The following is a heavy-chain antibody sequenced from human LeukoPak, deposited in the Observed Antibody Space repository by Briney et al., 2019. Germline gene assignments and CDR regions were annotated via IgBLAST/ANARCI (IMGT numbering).Heavy chain of an antibody. Sequence: SETLSLTCTVSGYSISSGYYWGWIRQPPGKGLEWIGSIYHGGTTYYNPSLKSRVTISVDTSKNQFSLKLSSVTAADTAVYYCARGDFDWLSPGAFDIWGQGTMVTVSS. CDR2: IYHGGTT. D-gene: IGHD3-9*01. J-gene: IGHJ3*02. V-gene: IGHV4-38-2*02. CDR1: GYSISSGYY. CDR3: ARGDFDWLSPGAFDI.